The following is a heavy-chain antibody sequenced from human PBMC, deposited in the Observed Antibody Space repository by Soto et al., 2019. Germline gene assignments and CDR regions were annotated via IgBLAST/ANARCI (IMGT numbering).Heavy chain of an antibody. V-gene: IGHV3-7*01. CDR3: ARDPNYDYIWGSYRSDY. CDR2: IKQDGSEK. CDR1: GFTFSSYW. Sequence: GGSLRLSCAASGFTFSSYWMSWVRQAPGKGLEWVANIKQDGSEKYYVDSVKGRFTISRDNAKNSLYLQMNSLRAEDTAVYYCARDPNYDYIWGSYRSDYWGQGTLVTVSS. D-gene: IGHD3-16*02. J-gene: IGHJ4*02.